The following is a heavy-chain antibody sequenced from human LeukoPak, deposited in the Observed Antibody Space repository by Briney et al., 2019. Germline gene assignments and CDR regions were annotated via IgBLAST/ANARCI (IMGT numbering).Heavy chain of an antibody. D-gene: IGHD6-19*01. J-gene: IGHJ4*02. CDR2: ITPIFGEA. V-gene: IGHV1-69*13. Sequence: SVKVSCKVSGGTFSSYPISWVRQAPGQGLQWMGEITPIFGEAQNAEKFQGRVTITADEPTSTVYMELTSLRLDDTAMYYRARDRSYSSGWFDYWGQGTLVTVSS. CDR3: ARDRSYSSGWFDY. CDR1: GGTFSSYP.